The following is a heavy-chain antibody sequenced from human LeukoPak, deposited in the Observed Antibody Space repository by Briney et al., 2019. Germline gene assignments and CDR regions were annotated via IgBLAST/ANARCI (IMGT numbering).Heavy chain of an antibody. J-gene: IGHJ4*02. CDR1: GGTFSSYA. CDR3: AREDYDSSGYYYQYYFDY. V-gene: IGHV1-69*05. D-gene: IGHD3-22*01. CDR2: IIPIFGTA. Sequence: SVKVSCKASGGTFSSYAISWVRQAPGQGLEWMGRIIPIFGTANYAQKLQGRVTITTDESTSTAYMELSSLRSEDTAVYYCAREDYDSSGYYYQYYFDYWGQGTLVTVSS.